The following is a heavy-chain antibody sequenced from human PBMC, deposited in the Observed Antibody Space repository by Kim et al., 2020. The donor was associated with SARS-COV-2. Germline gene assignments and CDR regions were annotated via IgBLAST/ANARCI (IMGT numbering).Heavy chain of an antibody. CDR3: ARNEDY. CDR2: NDADNGNR. Sequence: ASVKVSCKASGYTFTSYAFHWVRQAPGQGLEWLGWNDADNGNRKYSQKFQGRVTLTRDTPASTAYLELSSLRSEDTAVYYCARNEDYWGQGTLVTVSS. J-gene: IGHJ4*02. V-gene: IGHV1-3*01. CDR1: GYTFTSYA.